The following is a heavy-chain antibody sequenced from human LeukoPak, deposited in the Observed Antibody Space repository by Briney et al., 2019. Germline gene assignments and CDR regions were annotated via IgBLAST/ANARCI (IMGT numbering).Heavy chain of an antibody. CDR2: FDPEDGET. Sequence: ASVKVSCKVSGYTLTELSMHWVRQAPGKGLEWMGGFDPEDGETIYAQKFQGRVTMTEDTSTDTAYMELSSLRSEDTAVYYCATDYPIRNYYDSSGYYGPWGQGTLVTVSS. J-gene: IGHJ4*02. V-gene: IGHV1-24*01. CDR1: GYTLTELS. CDR3: ATDYPIRNYYDSSGYYGP. D-gene: IGHD3-22*01.